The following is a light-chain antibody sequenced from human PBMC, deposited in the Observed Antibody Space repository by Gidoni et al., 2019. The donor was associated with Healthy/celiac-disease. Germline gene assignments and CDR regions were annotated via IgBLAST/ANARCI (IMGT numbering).Light chain of an antibody. V-gene: IGKV3-11*01. Sequence: EIVLTHTPATLSLSPGETATLSCWASQSVSSYLAWYQQKPGEAPRLLIYDASNRATGIPARFSGSGSWTDFTLTISSLEPEDFAVYYCQQRSNWPLLTFGGGTKVEIK. CDR1: QSVSSY. CDR2: DAS. CDR3: QQRSNWPLLT. J-gene: IGKJ4*01.